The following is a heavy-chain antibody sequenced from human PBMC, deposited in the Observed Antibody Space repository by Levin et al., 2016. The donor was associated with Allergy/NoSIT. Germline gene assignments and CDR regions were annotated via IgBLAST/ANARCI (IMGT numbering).Heavy chain of an antibody. CDR1: GFTFSSYS. Sequence: GESLKISCAASGFTFSSYSMNWVRQAPGKGLEWVSSISSSSSYIYYADSVKGRFTISRDNAKNSLYLQMNSLRAEDTAVYYCAIALLWFGDAVPYYYYGMDVWGQGTTVTVSS. CDR3: AIALLWFGDAVPYYYYGMDV. J-gene: IGHJ6*02. CDR2: ISSSSSYI. V-gene: IGHV3-21*01. D-gene: IGHD3-10*01.